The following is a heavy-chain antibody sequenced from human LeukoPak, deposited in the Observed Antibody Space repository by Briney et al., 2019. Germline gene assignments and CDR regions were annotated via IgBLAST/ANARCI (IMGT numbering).Heavy chain of an antibody. D-gene: IGHD3-9*01. V-gene: IGHV4-59*01. J-gene: IGHJ3*02. CDR2: IYYSGST. CDR3: AREYYDILTGYYLDAFDI. CDR1: GGSISSYY. Sequence: SKTLSLTCTVSGGSISSYYWSWIRQPPGKGLEWIGYIYYSGSTNYNPSLESRVTISVDTSKNQFSLKLSSVTAADTAVYYCAREYYDILTGYYLDAFDIWGQGTMVTVSS.